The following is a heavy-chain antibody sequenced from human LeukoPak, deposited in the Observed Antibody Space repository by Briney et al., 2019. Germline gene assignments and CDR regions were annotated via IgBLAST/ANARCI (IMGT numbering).Heavy chain of an antibody. CDR1: GYTFTNYD. D-gene: IGHD4-23*01. CDR3: ARGGVTVVTLADY. CDR2: MNPNSGNT. V-gene: IGHV1-8*01. J-gene: IGHJ4*02. Sequence: ASVKVSCKASGYTFTNYDINWVRQATGQGLEWMGWMNPNSGNTNYAQKFQGRVTMTRDTSISTAYMELSRLRSDDTAVYYCARGGVTVVTLADYWGQGTLVTVSS.